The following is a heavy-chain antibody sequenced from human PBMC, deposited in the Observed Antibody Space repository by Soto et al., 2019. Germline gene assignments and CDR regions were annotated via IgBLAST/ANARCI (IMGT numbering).Heavy chain of an antibody. CDR1: GYSFTSYW. CDR2: IYPGDSDT. Sequence: PGESLKISCKGSGYSFTSYWIGWLRQMPGKGLEWMGIIYPGDSDTRYSPSFQGQVTISADKSISTAYLQWSSLKASDTAMYYCARLLGVDADNNWFDPWGQGTLVTVSS. V-gene: IGHV5-51*01. J-gene: IGHJ5*02. D-gene: IGHD3-3*01. CDR3: ARLLGVDADNNWFDP.